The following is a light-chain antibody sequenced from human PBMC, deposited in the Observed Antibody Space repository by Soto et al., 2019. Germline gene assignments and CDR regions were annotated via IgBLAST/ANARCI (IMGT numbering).Light chain of an antibody. J-gene: IGKJ2*01. V-gene: IGKV3-20*01. CDR2: GAS. Sequence: EIVLTQSPGTLSLSPGERATLSCRASQSVSSSYLAWYQQKPGQAPRLLIYGASSRATSVPDKFSGSGSGKDSTLTISSMEPEDSAEYDCQYYGSAGGAMYTFGQGTKLDIK. CDR3: QYYGSAGGAMYT. CDR1: QSVSSSY.